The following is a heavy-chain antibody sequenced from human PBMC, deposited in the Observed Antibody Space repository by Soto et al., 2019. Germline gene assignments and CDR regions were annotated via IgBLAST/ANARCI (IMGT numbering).Heavy chain of an antibody. V-gene: IGHV1-18*01. D-gene: IGHD4-17*01. J-gene: IGHJ6*02. Sequence: QVQLVQSGAEVKKPGASVKVSCKASGYTFTSYGISWVRQAPGQGLEWMGWISAYNGNTNYAQKLQGRVTMTTDTSGSTXYMELRSLRSDDTAVYYCARRPPLLDYGYYYGMDVWGQGTTVTVSS. CDR2: ISAYNGNT. CDR1: GYTFTSYG. CDR3: ARRPPLLDYGYYYGMDV.